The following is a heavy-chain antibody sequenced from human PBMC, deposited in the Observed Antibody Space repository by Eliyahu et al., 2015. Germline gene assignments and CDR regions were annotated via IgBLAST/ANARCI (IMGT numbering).Heavy chain of an antibody. V-gene: IGHV4-34*01. D-gene: IGHD3-16*02. J-gene: IGHJ4*02. CDR1: GGSFSGYY. Sequence: QVQLQQWGAGLLKPSETLSLTCAVYGGSFSGYYWSXICQPPGKGLEWIGEINHSGSTNYNPSLKSRVTISVDTSKNQFSLKLSSVTAADTAVYYCARDHLVLYDYVWGSYRYRASHFDYWGQGTLVTVSS. CDR2: INHSGST. CDR3: ARDHLVLYDYVWGSYRYRASHFDY.